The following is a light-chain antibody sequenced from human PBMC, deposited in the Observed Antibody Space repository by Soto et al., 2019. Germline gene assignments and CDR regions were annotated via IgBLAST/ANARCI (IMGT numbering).Light chain of an antibody. CDR3: SSHAGTNNAFV. J-gene: IGLJ1*01. V-gene: IGLV2-8*01. Sequence: QSALTQPPSASGSPGQSVTISCTGTSSDVGGYNFVSWYQQHPGKAPKLMIHDVNKRPSGVPDRFSGSKSGNTASLTVSGLQAEDEADHYCSSHAGTNNAFVFGTGTKLTVL. CDR1: SSDVGGYNF. CDR2: DVN.